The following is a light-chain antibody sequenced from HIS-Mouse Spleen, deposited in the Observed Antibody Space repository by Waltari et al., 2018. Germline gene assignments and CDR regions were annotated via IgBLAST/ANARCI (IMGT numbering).Light chain of an antibody. CDR3: QVWDSSSDPSYV. Sequence: SYVLTQPPSVSVAPGQTARITCGGHNIGSKGVHWYQQKPGQAPVLVVYDDSDRPSGIPERFSGSNSGNTATLTISRVEAGDEADYYCQVWDSSSDPSYVFGTGTKVTVL. CDR1: NIGSKG. V-gene: IGLV3-21*02. CDR2: DDS. J-gene: IGLJ1*01.